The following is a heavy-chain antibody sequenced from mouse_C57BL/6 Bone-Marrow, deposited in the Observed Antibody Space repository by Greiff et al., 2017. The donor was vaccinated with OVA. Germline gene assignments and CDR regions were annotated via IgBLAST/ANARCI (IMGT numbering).Heavy chain of an antibody. CDR3: ARSGSTMVRFDY. D-gene: IGHD2-2*01. J-gene: IGHJ2*01. Sequence: EVQLVESGPELVKPGASVKMSCKASGYTFTDYNMHWVKQSHGKSLEWIGYINPNNGGTSYNQKFKGKATLTVNKSSSTAYMELRSLTSEDSAVYYCARSGSTMVRFDYWGQGTTLTVSS. CDR1: GYTFTDYN. CDR2: INPNNGGT. V-gene: IGHV1-22*01.